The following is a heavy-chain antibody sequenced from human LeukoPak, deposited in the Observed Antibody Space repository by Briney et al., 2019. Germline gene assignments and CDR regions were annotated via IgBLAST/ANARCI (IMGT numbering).Heavy chain of an antibody. CDR2: IYYSGST. J-gene: IGHJ4*02. V-gene: IGHV4-59*01. Sequence: SETLSLTCTVSGGSISSYYWSWIRQPPGKGLEWIGYIYYSGSTNYNPSLKSRVTISVDTSKNQFSLKLSSVTAADTAAYYCARMSTAAGTGLFDYWGQGTLVTVSS. CDR3: ARMSTAAGTGLFDY. CDR1: GGSISSYY. D-gene: IGHD6-13*01.